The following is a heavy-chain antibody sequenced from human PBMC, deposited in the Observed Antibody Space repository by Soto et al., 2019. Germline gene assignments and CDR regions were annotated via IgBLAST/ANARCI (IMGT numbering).Heavy chain of an antibody. Sequence: QITLKESGPTLVKPTQTLTLTCTFSGFSLTTSAMGVGWTRQPPGKALEWLALIYWNDDKRYSPSLKNRLTITKDTSKNQVVLTMTSMDPVDTATYYCTHRRAGLNAVWGQGTLVTVSS. CDR1: GFSLTTSAMG. V-gene: IGHV2-5*01. CDR3: THRRAGLNAV. D-gene: IGHD2-8*01. J-gene: IGHJ4*02. CDR2: IYWNDDK.